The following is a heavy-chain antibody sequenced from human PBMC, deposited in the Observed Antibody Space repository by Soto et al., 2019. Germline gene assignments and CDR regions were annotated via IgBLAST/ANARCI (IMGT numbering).Heavy chain of an antibody. CDR3: ARGRGRWRSGWFDP. J-gene: IGHJ5*02. V-gene: IGHV3-13*01. Sequence: HPGGSLRLSCAASGFTFSSYDMHWVRQATGKGLEWVSAIGTAGDTYYPGSVKGRFTISRENAKNSLYLQMNSLRAGDTAVYYCARGRGRWRSGWFDPWGQGTLVTVSS. CDR2: IGTAGDT. D-gene: IGHD2-21*01. CDR1: GFTFSSYD.